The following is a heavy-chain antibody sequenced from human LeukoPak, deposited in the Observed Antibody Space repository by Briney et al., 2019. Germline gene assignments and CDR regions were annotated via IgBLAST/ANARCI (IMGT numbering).Heavy chain of an antibody. J-gene: IGHJ4*02. Sequence: PGGSLRLSCEASGFTFSVYWMGWVRQAPGKGLEWVANIKQDGSGKYYVDSVKGRFTISRDNSKNSLYLQMNSLRAEDTAVYFCARAIEWLGYFDYWGQGTLVTVSS. CDR2: IKQDGSGK. D-gene: IGHD3-3*01. V-gene: IGHV3-7*01. CDR3: ARAIEWLGYFDY. CDR1: GFTFSVYW.